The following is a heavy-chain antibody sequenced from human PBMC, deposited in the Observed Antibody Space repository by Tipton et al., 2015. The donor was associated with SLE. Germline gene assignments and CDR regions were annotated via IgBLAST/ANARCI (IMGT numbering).Heavy chain of an antibody. CDR2: IYYSGSTNYSGST. D-gene: IGHD3-16*01. J-gene: IGHJ4*02. CDR3: RLITITSLFDY. V-gene: IGHV4-59*12. Sequence: LRLSCTVSGGSISSYYWSWIRQPPGKGLEWIGYIYYSGSTNYSGSTNYNPSLKSRVTISVDTSKNQFSLKLSSVTAADTAVYYCRLITITSLFDYWGQGTLVTVSS. CDR1: GGSISSYY.